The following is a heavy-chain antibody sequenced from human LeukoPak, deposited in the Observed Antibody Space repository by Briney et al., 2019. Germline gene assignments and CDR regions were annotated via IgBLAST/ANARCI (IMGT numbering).Heavy chain of an antibody. Sequence: SETLSLTCTVSDGSISSYYWSWIRQPAGKGLEWIGHIYNSGSTNYNPSLKGRVTMPVATSKNQFSLHLSSVTAADTAVYYCARSAFLVTAPGLYYFDYWGQGTLVTVSS. J-gene: IGHJ4*02. CDR2: IYNSGST. V-gene: IGHV4-4*07. CDR1: DGSISSYY. D-gene: IGHD6-13*01. CDR3: ARSAFLVTAPGLYYFDY.